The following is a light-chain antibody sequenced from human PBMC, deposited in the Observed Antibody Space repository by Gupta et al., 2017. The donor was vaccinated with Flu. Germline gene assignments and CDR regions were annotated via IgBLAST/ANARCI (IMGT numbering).Light chain of an antibody. CDR3: QYYGGANWV. CDR2: QGD. Sequence: TVTISCSCSSGGVASGYVQWLQQRTRSPPPPVIYQGDERPSGVAARCSGSAATATNSASTVMSGLVAEDEDYYCGQYYGGANWVFGGGTKLTVL. J-gene: IGLJ3*02. V-gene: IGLV6-57*01. CDR1: SGGVASGY.